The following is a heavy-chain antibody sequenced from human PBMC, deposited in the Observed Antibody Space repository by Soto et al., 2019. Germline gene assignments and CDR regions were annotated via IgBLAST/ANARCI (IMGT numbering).Heavy chain of an antibody. CDR1: GFTFSTYG. CDR2: IWYDGSSK. D-gene: IGHD6-6*01. CDR3: ARDRGIAARDYYDYYGLDV. Sequence: GGSLRLSCAASGFTFSTYGMHWVRQAPGKGLEWVAVIWYDGSSKYYVDSVKGRFTISRDNSKTTLYLQMYSLRAEDTAVYYCARDRGIAARDYYDYYGLDVWGQGTTVTVSS. J-gene: IGHJ6*02. V-gene: IGHV3-33*01.